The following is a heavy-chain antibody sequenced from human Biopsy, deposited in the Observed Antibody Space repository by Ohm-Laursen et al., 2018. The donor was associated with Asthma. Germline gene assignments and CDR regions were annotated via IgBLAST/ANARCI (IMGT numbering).Heavy chain of an antibody. J-gene: IGHJ4*02. D-gene: IGHD4-17*01. CDR2: IIPFYGTA. CDR3: ARDYDGDYVQRHLPLAY. V-gene: IGHV1-69*15. CDR1: SGTFSTFG. Sequence: SSVKVSCNASSGTFSTFGISWVRQAPGQGLEWMGRIIPFYGTATYAQNFQGRLTLTADESTSTAYMELSSLRSEDTAVYFCARDYDGDYVQRHLPLAYWGQGTLVTVSS.